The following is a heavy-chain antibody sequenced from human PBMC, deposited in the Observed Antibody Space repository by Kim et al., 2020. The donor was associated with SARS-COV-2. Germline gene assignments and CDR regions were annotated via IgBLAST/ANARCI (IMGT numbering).Heavy chain of an antibody. D-gene: IGHD3-10*01. CDR3: AKDDTGLGGAYGRVAFDI. V-gene: IGHV3-9*01. J-gene: IGHJ3*02. CDR2: ISWNSDYI. Sequence: GGSLRLSCAASGFTFNDHGMNWVRQAPGKGLEWVSGISWNSDYINYADSVKGRFTVSRDNAKNSLYLQMNSLRTEDTALYYCAKDDTGLGGAYGRVAFDIWGQGTMVTVSS. CDR1: GFTFNDHG.